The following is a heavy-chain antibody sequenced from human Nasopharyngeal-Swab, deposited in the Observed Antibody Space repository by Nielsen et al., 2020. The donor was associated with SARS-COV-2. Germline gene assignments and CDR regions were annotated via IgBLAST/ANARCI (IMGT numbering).Heavy chain of an antibody. V-gene: IGHV3-20*01. D-gene: IGHD3-3*01. CDR1: GFTFDDYG. Sequence: GESLQISCAASGFTFDDYGMSWVRQAPGKGLEWVSGINWNGGSTGYADSVKGRFTISRDNAKNSLYLQMNSLRAEDTALYHCARDSDLYYFDYWGQGTLVTVSS. J-gene: IGHJ4*02. CDR3: ARDSDLYYFDY. CDR2: INWNGGST.